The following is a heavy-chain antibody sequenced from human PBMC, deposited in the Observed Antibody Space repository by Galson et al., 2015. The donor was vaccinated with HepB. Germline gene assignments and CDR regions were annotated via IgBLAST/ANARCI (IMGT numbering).Heavy chain of an antibody. CDR2: INAGNGNT. CDR1: GYTFTSYA. D-gene: IGHD3-9*01. V-gene: IGHV1-3*01. Sequence: SVKVSCKASGYTFTSYAMHWVRQAPGQRLEWMGWINAGNGNTKYSQKFQGRVTITRDTSASTVYMELSSLRSEDTAVYYCARAFSGEPNLQYFFYWGQGTLITVSS. CDR3: ARAFSGEPNLQYFFY. J-gene: IGHJ4*02.